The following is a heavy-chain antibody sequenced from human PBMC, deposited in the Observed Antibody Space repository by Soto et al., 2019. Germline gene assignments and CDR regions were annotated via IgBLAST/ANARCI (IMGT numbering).Heavy chain of an antibody. CDR2: MYYSGST. D-gene: IGHD1-20*01. CDR3: ARKSGNWSYIDY. Sequence: SETLSLTCTVSGDSISSSTYYWGWIRQPPGKGLEWIGSMYYSGSTYYNPSLKSRVSISVDTSKNQFSLNLSSVTAADTAVYYCARKSGNWSYIDYWGQGTLVTVSS. V-gene: IGHV4-39*01. CDR1: GDSISSSTYY. J-gene: IGHJ4*02.